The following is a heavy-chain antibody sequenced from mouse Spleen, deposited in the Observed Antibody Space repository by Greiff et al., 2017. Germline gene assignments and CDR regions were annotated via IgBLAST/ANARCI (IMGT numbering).Heavy chain of an antibody. Sequence: QVQLQQPGAELVKPGASVKLSCKASGYTFTSSWMHWVKQRPGQGLEWIGMIHPNSGSTNYNEKFKSKATLTVDKSSSTAYMQLSSLTSEDSAVYYCARGSYGNADYFDYWGQGTTLTVSS. CDR1: GYTFTSSW. V-gene: IGHV1-64*01. D-gene: IGHD2-10*02. CDR2: IHPNSGST. CDR3: ARGSYGNADYFDY. J-gene: IGHJ2*01.